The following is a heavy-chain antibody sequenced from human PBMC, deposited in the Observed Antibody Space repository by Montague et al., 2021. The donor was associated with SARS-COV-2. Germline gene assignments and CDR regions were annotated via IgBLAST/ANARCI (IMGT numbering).Heavy chain of an antibody. Sequence: TLSLTCTVSGGSISSGGYYWSWIRQHPGKGLEWIGYIYYSGSTYYNPSLKSRVTIPVDTSKNQFSLKLSSVTAADTAVYYCARVQGITMIVVVIGAFDIWGQGTMVTVSS. CDR3: ARVQGITMIVVVIGAFDI. CDR1: GGSISSGGYY. V-gene: IGHV4-31*03. J-gene: IGHJ3*02. D-gene: IGHD3-22*01. CDR2: IYYSGST.